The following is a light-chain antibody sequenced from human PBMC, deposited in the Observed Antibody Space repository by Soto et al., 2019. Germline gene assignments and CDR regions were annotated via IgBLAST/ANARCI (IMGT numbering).Light chain of an antibody. V-gene: IGLV1-44*01. CDR1: NSDVGPYNR. Sequence: QSALTQPASVSGSPGQSITISCVGTNSDVGPYNRVSWYQQLPGTAPKLLIYSNNQRPSGVPDRFSGSKSGTSASLAISGLQSEDEADYYCAAWDDSVKGPVFGGGTKLTVL. CDR3: AAWDDSVKGPV. CDR2: SNN. J-gene: IGLJ2*01.